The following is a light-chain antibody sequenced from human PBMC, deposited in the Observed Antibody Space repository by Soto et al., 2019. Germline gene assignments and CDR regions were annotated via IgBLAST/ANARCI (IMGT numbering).Light chain of an antibody. CDR3: SSYTIDSSVV. CDR2: EVS. J-gene: IGLJ2*01. CDR1: SSDVAAYNY. V-gene: IGLV2-14*01. Sequence: LTQPASVSGSPGQSITISCAGTSSDVAAYNYVSWYQQHPGQAPKLIIYEVSNRPSGVSSRFSGSKSGSTASLTISGLQAEDEAHYYCSSYTIDSSVVFGGGTKVTVL.